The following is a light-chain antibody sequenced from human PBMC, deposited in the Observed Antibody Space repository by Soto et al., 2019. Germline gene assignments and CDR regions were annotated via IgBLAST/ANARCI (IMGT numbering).Light chain of an antibody. V-gene: IGKV1-39*01. Sequence: DIQMTQSPSSLSASVGDRVTVTCRTSQKINNYLNWYQQKPGKAPKLLIYGAFSVQSGVPLRFSGSGSGTECTLTIRSLQHEDFAIYYCEQTYSTPVTFGQGTRLEIK. CDR2: GAF. CDR1: QKINNY. CDR3: EQTYSTPVT. J-gene: IGKJ5*01.